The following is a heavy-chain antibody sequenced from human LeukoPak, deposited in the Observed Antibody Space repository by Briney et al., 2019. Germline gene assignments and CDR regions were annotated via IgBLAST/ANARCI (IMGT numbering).Heavy chain of an antibody. Sequence: PGGSLRLSCAASGFTFSSYAMHWVRQAPGKGLEWVAVIWYDGSNKYYADSVKGRFTISRDNSKNTLYLQMNSLRAEDTAVYYCARDPHPPTYYYDSSGYYPDYWGQGTLVTVSS. J-gene: IGHJ4*02. CDR2: IWYDGSNK. D-gene: IGHD3-22*01. CDR3: ARDPHPPTYYYDSSGYYPDY. V-gene: IGHV3-33*08. CDR1: GFTFSSYA.